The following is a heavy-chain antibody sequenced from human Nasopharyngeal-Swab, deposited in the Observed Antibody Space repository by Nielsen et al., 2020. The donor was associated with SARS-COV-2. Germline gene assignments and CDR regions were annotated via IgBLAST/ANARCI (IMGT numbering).Heavy chain of an antibody. CDR1: GFTFSNFA. V-gene: IGHV3-30-3*01. Sequence: GESLKISCTASGFTFSNFAMHWVRRAPGKGLECVTFISSDGNTQRYADSVKGRFPISRDNSKNTLFLQLNSLRPDDSGIYYCARGLGTGAYLIDYWGQGTLVTVSS. D-gene: IGHD2-8*02. J-gene: IGHJ4*02. CDR3: ARGLGTGAYLIDY. CDR2: ISSDGNTQ.